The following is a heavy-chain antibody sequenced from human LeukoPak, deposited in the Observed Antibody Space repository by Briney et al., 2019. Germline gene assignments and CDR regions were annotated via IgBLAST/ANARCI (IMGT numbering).Heavy chain of an antibody. CDR2: INSDGSRT. V-gene: IGHV3-74*01. D-gene: IGHD5-18*01. CDR3: AQEFGVYTAK. CDR1: GFTFSTYW. Sequence: GGSLSLSCAASGFTFSTYWMHWVRQAPGKGLVWVSRINSDGSRTTYADSVKGRFTISRDNAKNTLYLQMNSLRAEDTAVYYCAQEFGVYTAKWGQGTLVTVSS. J-gene: IGHJ4*03.